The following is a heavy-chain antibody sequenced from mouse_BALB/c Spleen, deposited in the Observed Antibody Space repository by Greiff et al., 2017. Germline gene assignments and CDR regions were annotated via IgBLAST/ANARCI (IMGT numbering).Heavy chain of an antibody. J-gene: IGHJ4*01. CDR1: GFTFSSFG. Sequence: EVHLVESGGGLVQPGGSRKLSCAASGFTFSSFGMHWVRQAPEKGLEWVAYISSGSSTIYYADTVKGRFTISRDNPKNTLFLQMTSLRSEDTAMYDSARPYDYGAMDYWGQGTSVTVSA. D-gene: IGHD2-4*01. CDR2: ISSGSSTI. CDR3: ARPYDYGAMDY. V-gene: IGHV5-17*02.